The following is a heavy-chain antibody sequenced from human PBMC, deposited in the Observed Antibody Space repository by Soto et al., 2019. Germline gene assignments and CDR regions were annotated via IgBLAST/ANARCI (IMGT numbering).Heavy chain of an antibody. CDR1: GYSFAHYW. CDR2: FNPSDSYT. V-gene: IGHV5-10-1*01. J-gene: IGHJ6*02. Sequence: GEFLTISCPCAGYSFAHYWISWVRQMPGKGLEWMGRFNPSDSYTDYNPSFQGHVTISADKSISTAYMQWSSLKASDTAMYFCARHPYIGGLDVWGQGTAVTVSS. CDR3: ARHPYIGGLDV. D-gene: IGHD2-15*01.